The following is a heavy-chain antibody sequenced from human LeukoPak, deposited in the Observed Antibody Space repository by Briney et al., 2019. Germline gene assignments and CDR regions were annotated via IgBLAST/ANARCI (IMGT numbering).Heavy chain of an antibody. V-gene: IGHV3-21*01. CDR2: ISSSSSYI. CDR1: GFTFSSYS. D-gene: IGHD6-13*01. Sequence: PGGSLRLSCAASGFTFSSYSMNWVRQAPGKGLEWVSSISSSSSYIHYADSVKGRFTISRDNAKNSLYLQMNSLRAEDTAVYYCASESVAAAGTASDYWGQGTLATVSS. J-gene: IGHJ4*02. CDR3: ASESVAAAGTASDY.